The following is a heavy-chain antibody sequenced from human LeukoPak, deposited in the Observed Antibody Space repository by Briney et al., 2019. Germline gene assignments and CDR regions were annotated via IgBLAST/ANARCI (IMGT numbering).Heavy chain of an antibody. Sequence: GGSLRLTCATSGFTFSNAWMTWARQAPGKGLEWVGRFKSKADGGTRDYAAPVKGRFTISRDDSKNTLYLQMNSLKTEDTAVYYCTSGLRVAAAASVGTPPSRASAYYWGQGTLVTVSS. D-gene: IGHD6-13*01. CDR2: FKSKADGGTR. V-gene: IGHV3-15*01. CDR1: GFTFSNAW. J-gene: IGHJ4*02. CDR3: TSGLRVAAAASVGTPPSRASAYY.